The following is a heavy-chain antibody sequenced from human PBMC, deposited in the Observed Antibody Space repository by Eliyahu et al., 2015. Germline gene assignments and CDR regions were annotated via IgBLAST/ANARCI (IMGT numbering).Heavy chain of an antibody. CDR3: ARDLTSYGDYEGDYFDY. CDR2: ISYDGSNK. J-gene: IGHJ4*02. CDR1: GFTFSSYA. Sequence: GFTFSSYAMHWVRQAPGKGLEWVAVISYDGSNKYYADSVKGRFTISRDNSKNTLYLQMNSLRAEDTAVYYCARDLTSYGDYEGDYFDYWGQGTLVTVSS. V-gene: IGHV3-30-3*01. D-gene: IGHD4-17*01.